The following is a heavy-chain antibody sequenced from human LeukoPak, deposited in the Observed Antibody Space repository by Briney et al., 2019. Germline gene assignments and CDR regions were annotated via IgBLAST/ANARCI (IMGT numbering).Heavy chain of an antibody. CDR3: ARNIYYSSTLDY. CDR2: IIPIFGTA. CDR1: GGTFSSYA. V-gene: IGHV1-69*06. Sequence: SVKVSCKASGGTFSSYAISWVRQAPGQGLEWMGGIIPIFGTANYAQKFQGRVTITADKSTSTAYMELSSLRSEDTAVYHCARNIYYSSTLDYWGQGTLVTVSS. J-gene: IGHJ4*02. D-gene: IGHD6-13*01.